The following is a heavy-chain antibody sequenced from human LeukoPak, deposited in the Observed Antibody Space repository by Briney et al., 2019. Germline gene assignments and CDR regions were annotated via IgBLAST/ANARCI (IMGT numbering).Heavy chain of an antibody. Sequence: GGSLRLSCAASGFTFSSYSMNWVRQAPGKGLEWVSSISSSSSYIYYADSVKGRFTISRDNAKNSLYLQMNSLRAEDTAVYYCARDGDDYGDYDWFDPWVQGTLVTVSS. J-gene: IGHJ5*02. CDR3: ARDGDDYGDYDWFDP. CDR1: GFTFSSYS. D-gene: IGHD4-17*01. V-gene: IGHV3-21*01. CDR2: ISSSSSYI.